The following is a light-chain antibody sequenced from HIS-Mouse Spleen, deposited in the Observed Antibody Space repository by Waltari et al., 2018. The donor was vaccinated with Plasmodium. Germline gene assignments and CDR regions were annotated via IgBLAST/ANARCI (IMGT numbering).Light chain of an antibody. CDR3: QQYNNWPPFT. J-gene: IGKJ3*01. V-gene: IGKV3-15*01. CDR2: GAS. Sequence: EIVMTQSPATLSVSPGERATLSCRASQSVSSNLAWYQQKPGQAPRRLIDGASTMATGIPARFSGSGSGTEFTLTIRSMQSEDFAVYYCQQYNNWPPFTFGPGTKVDIK. CDR1: QSVSSN.